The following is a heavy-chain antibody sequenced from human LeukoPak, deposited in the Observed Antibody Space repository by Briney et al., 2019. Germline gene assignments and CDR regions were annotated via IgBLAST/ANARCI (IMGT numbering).Heavy chain of an antibody. D-gene: IGHD2/OR15-2a*01. CDR2: IKPDGSGK. J-gene: IGHJ4*02. V-gene: IGHV3-7*01. Sequence: PGGSLRLSCAASGFTFSSYWMTWVRQVPGKGLEWVANIKPDGSGKHYVDSVKGRFTISRDNAKSSLYLQMDSLRVEDTAVYYCSSQPAVIDLDFWGRGALVTVSS. CDR3: SSQPAVIDLDF. CDR1: GFTFSSYW.